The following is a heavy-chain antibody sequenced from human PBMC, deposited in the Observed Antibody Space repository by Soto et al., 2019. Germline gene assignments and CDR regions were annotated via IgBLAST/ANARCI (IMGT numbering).Heavy chain of an antibody. Sequence: QVQLVESGGGVVQPGRSLRLSCAASGFTFSSYAMHWVRQAPGKGLEREAVISYDGNNKYYADSVKARFTISSDNSKNTLYMQMNSLRAEDTTVYYCASAQLGVGDYYYYGMDVWGQGTTVTVSS. CDR2: ISYDGNNK. CDR3: ASAQLGVGDYYYYGMDV. D-gene: IGHD3-16*01. J-gene: IGHJ6*02. V-gene: IGHV3-30-3*01. CDR1: GFTFSSYA.